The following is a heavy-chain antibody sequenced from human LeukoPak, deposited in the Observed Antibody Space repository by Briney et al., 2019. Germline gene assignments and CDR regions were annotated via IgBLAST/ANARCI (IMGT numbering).Heavy chain of an antibody. CDR2: IIPIFGTA. CDR1: GGTFSSYV. Sequence: GASVKVSCKASGGTFSSYVISWVRQAPRQGLEWMGGIIPIFGTANYAQKFQGRVTITADESTSTAYMELSSLRSEDTAVYYCARALLRYCSSTSCYWFDPWGQGTLVTVSS. V-gene: IGHV1-69*13. CDR3: ARALLRYCSSTSCYWFDP. D-gene: IGHD2-2*01. J-gene: IGHJ5*02.